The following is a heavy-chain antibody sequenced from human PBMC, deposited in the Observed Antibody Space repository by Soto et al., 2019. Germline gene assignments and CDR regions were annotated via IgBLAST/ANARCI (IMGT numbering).Heavy chain of an antibody. V-gene: IGHV4-30-4*01. CDR2: IYYSGST. CDR1: GCSISSGDYY. J-gene: IGHJ4*02. Sequence: PSETLSLTCTVPGCSISSGDYYWSWIRQPPGKGLEWIGYIYYSGSTYYNPSLKSRVTISVDTSKNQFSLKLSSVTAADTAVYYCARVGGFGATTIDYWGQGTLVTVSS. CDR3: ARVGGFGATTIDY. D-gene: IGHD3-10*01.